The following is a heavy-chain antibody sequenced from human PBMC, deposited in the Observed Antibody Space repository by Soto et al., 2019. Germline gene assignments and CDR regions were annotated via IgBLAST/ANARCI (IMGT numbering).Heavy chain of an antibody. CDR1: GGSISSYY. Sequence: PSETLSLTCTVSGGSISSYYWSWIRQPPGKGLEWIGYIYYSGSTNYNPSLKSRVTISVDTSKNQFSLRLKSVTAADTAVYYCARHDGYCSGGRCFSPRHFAYWGQGTLVTVSS. V-gene: IGHV4-59*08. CDR2: IYYSGST. D-gene: IGHD2-15*01. J-gene: IGHJ4*02. CDR3: ARHDGYCSGGRCFSPRHFAY.